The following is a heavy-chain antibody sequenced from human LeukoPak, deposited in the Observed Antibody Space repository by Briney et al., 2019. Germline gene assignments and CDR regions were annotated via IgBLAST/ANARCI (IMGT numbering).Heavy chain of an antibody. CDR1: GFTFSSYW. CDR3: TRDSLGGSLDY. CDR2: INSDGSST. J-gene: IGHJ4*02. D-gene: IGHD3-16*01. Sequence: PGGSLRLSCAASGFTFSSYWMHWVRQAPGKGLVWVSRINSDGSSTSYADSVKRLFTISRDNAKNTLYLQTTSLRAEDTAVYYCTRDSLGGSLDYWGQGTLVTVSS. V-gene: IGHV3-74*01.